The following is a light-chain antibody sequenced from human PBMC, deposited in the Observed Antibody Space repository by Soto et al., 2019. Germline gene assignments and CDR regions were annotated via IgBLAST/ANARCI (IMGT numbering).Light chain of an antibody. CDR1: QSVSSSS. Sequence: EIVLTQSPGTLSLSPGERATLSCRASQSVSSSSLAWYQQKPGQAPRLLIYGASSRATGIPDTFSGSGSGTEFTLSISSLQSEDFAVYYCKQYKEWPPFTFGQGTRLEIK. CDR2: GAS. J-gene: IGKJ5*01. V-gene: IGKV3-20*01. CDR3: KQYKEWPPFT.